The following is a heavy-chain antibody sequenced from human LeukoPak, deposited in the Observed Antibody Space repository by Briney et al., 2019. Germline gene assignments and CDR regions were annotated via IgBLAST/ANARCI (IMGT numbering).Heavy chain of an antibody. CDR2: IDGGGGRT. J-gene: IGHJ4*02. CDR1: GFTFTNAW. D-gene: IGHD3-22*01. CDR3: AKDFYDSSGSRYDY. V-gene: IGHV3-23*01. Sequence: GGSLRLSCVDSGFTFTNAWMSWVRQAPGVGLEWVSAIDGGGGRTWHADSVRGRFTISRDNSKNTLFMQMNSLRAEDTAVYYCAKDFYDSSGSRYDYWGLGTLVTVSS.